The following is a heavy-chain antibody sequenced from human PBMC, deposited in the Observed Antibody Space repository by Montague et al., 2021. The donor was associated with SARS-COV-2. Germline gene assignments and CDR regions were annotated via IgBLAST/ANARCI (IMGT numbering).Heavy chain of an antibody. CDR2: TYYRSKWYN. Sequence: CAISGDSVSSNIATWNGIRRSPSRGLEWLGRTYYRSKWYNDYAESVKSRITIDPDTSKHQFSLHLNSVTPEDTAVYYCARIPVGSKYYFDFWGQGTLVTVS. CDR1: GDSVSSNIAT. V-gene: IGHV6-1*01. CDR3: ARIPVGSKYYFDF. J-gene: IGHJ4*02. D-gene: IGHD2-2*01.